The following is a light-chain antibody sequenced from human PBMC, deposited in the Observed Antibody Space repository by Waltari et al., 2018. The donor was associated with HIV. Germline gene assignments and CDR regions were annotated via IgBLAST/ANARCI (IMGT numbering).Light chain of an antibody. Sequence: QSALTQPASVSGSPGQSITISCTGTSSDVGSYNLVSWSQHHPGKAPKLMIYEVTKRPSGISDRFSGSKSGNTASLTISGLQAEDEADYYCCSYARSSTFYVFGTGTKVTVL. V-gene: IGLV2-23*02. J-gene: IGLJ1*01. CDR2: EVT. CDR3: CSYARSSTFYV. CDR1: SSDVGSYNL.